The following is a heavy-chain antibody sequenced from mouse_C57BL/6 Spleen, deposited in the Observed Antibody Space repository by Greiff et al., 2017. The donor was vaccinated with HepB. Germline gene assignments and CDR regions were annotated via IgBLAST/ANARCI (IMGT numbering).Heavy chain of an antibody. CDR3: ARDLTGTLAY. CDR2: ISDGGSYT. CDR1: GFTFSSYA. J-gene: IGHJ3*01. D-gene: IGHD4-1*01. Sequence: EVHLVESGGGLVKPGGSLKLSCAASGFTFSSYAMSWVRQTPEKRLEWVATISDGGSYTYYPDNVKGRFTISRDNAKNNLYLQMSHLKSEDTAMYYCARDLTGTLAYWGQGTLVTVSA. V-gene: IGHV5-4*01.